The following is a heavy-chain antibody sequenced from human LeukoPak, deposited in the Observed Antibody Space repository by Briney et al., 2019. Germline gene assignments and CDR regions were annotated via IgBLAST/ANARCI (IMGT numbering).Heavy chain of an antibody. CDR3: ATSNNAKIAPFDH. CDR2: INTKGET. J-gene: IGHJ4*02. CDR1: GVSMSAYQ. Sequence: SETLSLTCTVSGVSMSAYQWSWVRQSPEKGLEWIGCINTKGETSYNPSLKSRVTTSVDTSKSQFSLRLTSVTAADTAVYYCATSNNAKIAPFDHWGQGAPVTVSS. V-gene: IGHV4-4*09. D-gene: IGHD2-21*01.